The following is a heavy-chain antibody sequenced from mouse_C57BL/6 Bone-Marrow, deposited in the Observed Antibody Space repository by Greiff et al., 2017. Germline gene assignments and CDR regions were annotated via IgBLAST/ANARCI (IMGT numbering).Heavy chain of an antibody. D-gene: IGHD2-2*01. V-gene: IGHV1-62-2*01. Sequence: QVQLKQSGAELVKPGASVKLSCKASGYTFTEYTIHWVKQRPGQGLEWIGWFYPGSGSIKYNEKFKDKATLTADKSSSTVYMELSRLTSEDSAVYFCARHEETIYYGYDAGFAYWGQGTLVTVSA. CDR2: FYPGSGSI. J-gene: IGHJ3*01. CDR3: ARHEETIYYGYDAGFAY. CDR1: GYTFTEYT.